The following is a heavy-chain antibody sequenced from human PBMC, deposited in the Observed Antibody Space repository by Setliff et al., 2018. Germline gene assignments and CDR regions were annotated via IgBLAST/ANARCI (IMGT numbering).Heavy chain of an antibody. Sequence: ASVKVSCKTSGYIFTDYSIHWVRQAPGQGLEWMGWIKTVTGSPTYARGFTGRLVFSLDTSVGTTFLQISSLKAEDTAVYYCARGIYYYSSGGFYYMDVWGKGTTVTVSS. CDR1: GYIFTDYS. J-gene: IGHJ6*03. D-gene: IGHD3-10*01. CDR3: ARGIYYYSSGGFYYMDV. CDR2: IKTVTGSP. V-gene: IGHV7-4-1*02.